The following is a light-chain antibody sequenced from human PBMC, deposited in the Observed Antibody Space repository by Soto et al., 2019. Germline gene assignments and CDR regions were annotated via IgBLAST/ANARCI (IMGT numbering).Light chain of an antibody. CDR1: QSVSSYS. CDR3: GQFVSAPPRT. J-gene: IGKJ1*01. Sequence: EVVMTQSPATLSVSPGERAPLSCRASQSVSSYSLAWYQKKPGQAPRLLIFGVSNRATGIPDRFSGSGSGTDFTLTISRLEPEDFAVYYCGQFVSAPPRTFGQGTKVDIK. V-gene: IGKV3-20*01. CDR2: GVS.